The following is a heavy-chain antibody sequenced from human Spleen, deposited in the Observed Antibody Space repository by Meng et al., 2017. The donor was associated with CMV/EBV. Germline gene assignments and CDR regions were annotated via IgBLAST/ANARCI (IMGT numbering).Heavy chain of an antibody. V-gene: IGHV1-2*02. CDR2: INPKSGGT. CDR1: GYTFTAYY. D-gene: IGHD4-11*01. J-gene: IGHJ3*01. CDR3: AAGTVTVGDGGAFDF. Sequence: ASVKVSCKPSGYTFTAYYMHWVRQAPGQGLEWMGWINPKSGGTNYAQKFQGRVTMTRDTSISTAYMELSRLTSDDTAVYYGAAGTVTVGDGGAFDFWGQGTMVTVSS.